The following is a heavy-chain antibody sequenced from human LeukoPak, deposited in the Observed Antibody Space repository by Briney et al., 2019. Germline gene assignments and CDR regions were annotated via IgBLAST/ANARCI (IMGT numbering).Heavy chain of an antibody. J-gene: IGHJ4*02. CDR2: IYYSGST. V-gene: IGHV4-39*01. CDR1: GGSISSSSYY. D-gene: IGHD1-26*01. CDR3: ASFRYSGSYSDY. Sequence: SETLSHTCTVSGGSISSSSYYWGWIRQPPGKGLEWIGSIYYSGSTYYNPSLKSRVTISVDTSKNQFSLKLSSVTAADTAVYYCASFRYSGSYSDYWGQGTLVTVSS.